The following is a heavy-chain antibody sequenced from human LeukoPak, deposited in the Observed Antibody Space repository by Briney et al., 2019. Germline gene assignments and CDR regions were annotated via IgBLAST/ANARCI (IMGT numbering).Heavy chain of an antibody. J-gene: IGHJ4*02. D-gene: IGHD6-13*01. CDR1: GFTFSSYG. CDR2: IRYDGSNK. Sequence: PGGSLRLSCAASGFTFSSYGMHWVRQAPGKGLEWVAFIRYDGSNKYYADSVKGRFTISRDNSKNTLYLQMNSLRAEDTAVYYCAKDARIAAAGLHFDYWGQGTLVTVSS. V-gene: IGHV3-30*02. CDR3: AKDARIAAAGLHFDY.